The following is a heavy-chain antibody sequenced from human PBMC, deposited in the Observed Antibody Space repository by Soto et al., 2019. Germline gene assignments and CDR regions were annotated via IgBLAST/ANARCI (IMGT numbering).Heavy chain of an antibody. D-gene: IGHD3-9*01. J-gene: IGHJ5*02. Sequence: ASVKVSCKASGYTFTSYGISWVRQAPGQGLEWMGWISAYNGNTNYAQKLQGRVTMTTDTSTSTAYMELRSLRSDDTAVYYCARAHPQLRYFDWLWFDPWGQGTLVTVSS. CDR3: ARAHPQLRYFDWLWFDP. CDR2: ISAYNGNT. V-gene: IGHV1-18*01. CDR1: GYTFTSYG.